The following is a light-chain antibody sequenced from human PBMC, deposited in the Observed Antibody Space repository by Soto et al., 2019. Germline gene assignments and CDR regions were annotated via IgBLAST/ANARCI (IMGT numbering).Light chain of an antibody. CDR3: QQYGSSPLT. CDR2: GAS. Sequence: EIVLTHSPGTLSLSPGERATLTCRASQSVTSNFLAWYQQKPGQAPRLLMYGASSRATGIPDRFSGSGSGTDFTLTISRLESEDFAVYYCQQYGSSPLTFGPGTKVDIK. V-gene: IGKV3-20*01. CDR1: QSVTSNF. J-gene: IGKJ3*01.